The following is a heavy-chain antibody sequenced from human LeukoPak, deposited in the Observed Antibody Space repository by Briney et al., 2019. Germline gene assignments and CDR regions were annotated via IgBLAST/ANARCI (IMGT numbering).Heavy chain of an antibody. CDR3: AKSTGYSYGPFDY. J-gene: IGHJ4*02. D-gene: IGHD5-18*01. V-gene: IGHV3-9*01. CDR2: ISWNSGII. CDR1: GFTFDAYA. Sequence: GRSLRLSCAASGFTFDAYAMHWVRQAPGKGLEWVSAISWNSGIIGYADSVKGRFTISRDNAKNSLYLQMNSLRADATALYSCAKSTGYSYGPFDYCGQGTLVTVSS.